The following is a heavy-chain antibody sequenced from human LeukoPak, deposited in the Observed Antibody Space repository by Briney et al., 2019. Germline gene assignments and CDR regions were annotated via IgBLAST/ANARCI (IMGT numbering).Heavy chain of an antibody. J-gene: IGHJ4*02. CDR3: ARSGNYGDFDH. Sequence: GGSLRLSCEASGFIFSDYYMNWIRQAPGKGLEWVSSVSSSGNIIQYADSVKGRFTISRDNAKNALCLQMNSLRVDDTAVYFCARSGNYGDFDHWGQGALVTVSS. D-gene: IGHD4-17*01. CDR2: VSSSGNII. CDR1: GFIFSDYY. V-gene: IGHV3-11*01.